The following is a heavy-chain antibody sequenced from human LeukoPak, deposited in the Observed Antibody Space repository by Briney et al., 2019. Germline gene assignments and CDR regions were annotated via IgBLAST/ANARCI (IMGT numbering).Heavy chain of an antibody. J-gene: IGHJ4*02. Sequence: SETLSLTCTVSGGSISSGSYYWSWIRQPAGKGLEWIGRFYTSGSTNYNPSLKSRVTMSVDTSKNQFSLKLNSVTAADTAVYYCARGRDGYNFLNRGEYYYFDYWGQGTLVTVSS. V-gene: IGHV4-61*02. CDR2: FYTSGST. D-gene: IGHD5-24*01. CDR1: GGSISSGSYY. CDR3: ARGRDGYNFLNRGEYYYFDY.